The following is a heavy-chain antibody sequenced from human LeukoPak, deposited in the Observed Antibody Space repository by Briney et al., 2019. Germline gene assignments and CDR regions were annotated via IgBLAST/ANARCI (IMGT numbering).Heavy chain of an antibody. CDR3: ARDPGSYYYDSSGYYYHDY. V-gene: IGHV3-11*04. CDR1: GFTFSDYY. J-gene: IGHJ4*02. Sequence: PGGSLRLSCAASGFTFSDYYMSWIRQAPGKGLEWVSYISSSGSTIYYADFVKGRFTISRDNAKNSLYLQINSLRAEDTAVYYCARDPGSYYYDSSGYYYHDYWGQGTLVTVSS. D-gene: IGHD3-22*01. CDR2: ISSSGSTI.